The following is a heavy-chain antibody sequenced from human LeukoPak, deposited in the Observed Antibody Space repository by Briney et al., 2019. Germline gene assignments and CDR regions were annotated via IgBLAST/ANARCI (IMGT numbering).Heavy chain of an antibody. D-gene: IGHD3-10*01. CDR2: INHSGST. CDR3: ARGTPGFPSPTRAGRYYFDY. Sequence: SETLSLTCAVYGGSFSGYYWSWIRQPPGKGLEWIGEINHSGSTNYNPSLKSRVTISVDTSKNQFSLKLSSVTAADTAVYYCARGTPGFPSPTRAGRYYFDYWGQGTLVTVSS. V-gene: IGHV4-34*01. J-gene: IGHJ4*02. CDR1: GGSFSGYY.